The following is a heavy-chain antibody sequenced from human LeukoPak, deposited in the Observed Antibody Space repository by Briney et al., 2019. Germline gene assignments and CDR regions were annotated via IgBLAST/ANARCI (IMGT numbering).Heavy chain of an antibody. J-gene: IGHJ4*02. D-gene: IGHD5-12*01. CDR3: AKSRQGGAYDSLDY. CDR1: RFTFRSYA. Sequence: GGSLRLSCAASRFTFRSYAMSWVRQAPGKGLEWVSTISSSADSTHYADSVKGRPSISRDNSKNTLYLKMNRLRAEDTAEYYCAKSRQGGAYDSLDYWGQGTLVTVSS. CDR2: ISSSADST. V-gene: IGHV3-23*01.